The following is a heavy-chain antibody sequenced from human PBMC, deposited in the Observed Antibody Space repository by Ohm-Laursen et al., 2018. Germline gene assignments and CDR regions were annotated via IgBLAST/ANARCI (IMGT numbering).Heavy chain of an antibody. CDR3: ASLRPPRTYYGMDV. J-gene: IGHJ6*02. V-gene: IGHV4-39*01. Sequence: GTLSLTCTVSGGSISSSSYYWGWIRQPPRKGLEWIGSIYYSGSTYYNPSLKSRVTISVDTSKNQFSLKLSSVTAADTAVYYCASLRPPRTYYGMDVWGQGTTVTVPS. D-gene: IGHD1-14*01. CDR2: IYYSGST. CDR1: GGSISSSSYY.